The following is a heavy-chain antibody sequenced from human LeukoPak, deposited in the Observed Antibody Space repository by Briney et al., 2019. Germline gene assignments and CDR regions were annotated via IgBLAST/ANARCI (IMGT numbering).Heavy chain of an antibody. Sequence: SETLSLTCTVSGGFISGHYWTWIRQPPGKGLEWIGYIYDSGSTTYNPALKSRVTISVDTSKNQFSLKLSSVTAADTAVYYCARASDHIAAGFDYWGQGTLVTVSS. J-gene: IGHJ4*02. CDR1: GGFISGHY. CDR3: ARASDHIAAGFDY. V-gene: IGHV4-59*11. D-gene: IGHD6-13*01. CDR2: IYDSGST.